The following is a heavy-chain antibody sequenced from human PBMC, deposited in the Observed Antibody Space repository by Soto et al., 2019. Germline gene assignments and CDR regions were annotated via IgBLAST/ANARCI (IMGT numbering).Heavy chain of an antibody. D-gene: IGHD5-12*01. CDR1: GCSISSSNW. J-gene: IGHJ6*02. Sequence: SETLSLTCAVSGCSISSSNWWSWVRQGPVKGLELIGEIYHSGSTNYNPSLKSRVTISVDKSKNQFSLKLSSVTAADTAVYYCARVWRGRYADIHYYYYGMEVWAQGTTVTLSS. V-gene: IGHV4-4*02. CDR2: IYHSGST. CDR3: ARVWRGRYADIHYYYYGMEV.